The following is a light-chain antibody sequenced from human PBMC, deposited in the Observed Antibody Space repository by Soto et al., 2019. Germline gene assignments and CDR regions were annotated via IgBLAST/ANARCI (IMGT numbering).Light chain of an antibody. CDR3: QQYAHSPIT. Sequence: EIVMTQSPATLSVSPGERATLSCRASQSVSSNLAWYQQKPGQAPRLLIYHASSRATGIPDRFSGSGSGTDFTLTISRLEPEDFEVYYCQQYAHSPITFGQGTRLEI. V-gene: IGKV3-20*01. CDR1: QSVSSN. CDR2: HAS. J-gene: IGKJ5*01.